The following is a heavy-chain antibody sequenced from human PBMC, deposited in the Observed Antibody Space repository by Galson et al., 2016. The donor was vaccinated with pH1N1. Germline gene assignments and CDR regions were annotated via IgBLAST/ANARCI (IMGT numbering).Heavy chain of an antibody. J-gene: IGHJ4*02. CDR1: GFTFDDYA. CDR2: ISWNSGSI. V-gene: IGHV3-9*01. Sequence: SLRLSCAASGFTFDDYAMHWVRQAPGKGLEWVSGISWNSGSIGYADSVKGRFTISRDNAKNSLYLQMKSLRAEETALYYCAKVEGFFNGYYTYWGQGTLVTVSS. CDR3: AKVEGFFNGYYTY. D-gene: IGHD3-9*01.